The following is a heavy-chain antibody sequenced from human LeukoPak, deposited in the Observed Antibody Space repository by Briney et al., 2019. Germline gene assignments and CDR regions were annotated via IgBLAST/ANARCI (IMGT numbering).Heavy chain of an antibody. CDR1: GDSFTSYW. D-gene: IGHD2-2*01. CDR2: VYPGDSDT. Sequence: GESLKISCKGSGDSFTSYWIGWVRQMPGEGLEWMGIVYPGDSDTRYSPSFQGQVTISADKSISTAYLQWSSLKASDTAMYYCARRYCSSTSCYEFDYWGQGTLVTVSS. V-gene: IGHV5-51*01. CDR3: ARRYCSSTSCYEFDY. J-gene: IGHJ4*02.